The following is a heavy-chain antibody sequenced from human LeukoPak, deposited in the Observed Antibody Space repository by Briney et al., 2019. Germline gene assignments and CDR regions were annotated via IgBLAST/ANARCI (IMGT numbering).Heavy chain of an antibody. Sequence: GASLKVSCKASGDTFTGYYMHWVRQAPGQGLEWMGRINPNSGGTNYAQKFQGRVTMTRDTSISTAYMELSRLRSDDTAVYYCARGPGEYDSSGYYDYWGQGTLVTVSS. CDR1: GDTFTGYY. D-gene: IGHD3-22*01. J-gene: IGHJ4*02. CDR3: ARGPGEYDSSGYYDY. CDR2: INPNSGGT. V-gene: IGHV1-2*06.